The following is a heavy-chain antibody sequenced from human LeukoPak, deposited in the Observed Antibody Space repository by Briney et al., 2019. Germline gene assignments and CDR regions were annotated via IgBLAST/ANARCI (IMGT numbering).Heavy chain of an antibody. CDR3: ARDRYYCAAPSDY. J-gene: IGHJ4*02. CDR2: IIPILGIA. D-gene: IGHD1-26*01. V-gene: IGHV1-69*04. CDR1: GGTFSNYA. Sequence: SVKVSCKASGGTFSNYAISWVRQAPGQGLEWMGRIIPILGIAKYAQKFQSRVTITADTSTSTAFMELRSLRSEDTAVYYCARDRYYCAAPSDYWGQGTLVTVSS.